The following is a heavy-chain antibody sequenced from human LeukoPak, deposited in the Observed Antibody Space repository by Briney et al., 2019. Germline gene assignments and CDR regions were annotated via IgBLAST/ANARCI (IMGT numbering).Heavy chain of an antibody. CDR2: MNPNSGNT. J-gene: IGHJ4*02. CDR3: ARDVGYGDYVFFDY. Sequence: ASVKVSCKASGYTFTSYDINWVRQATGQGLEWMGWMNPNSGNTGYAQKFQGRVTITRNTSISTAYMELSSLRSEDTAVYYCARDVGYGDYVFFDYWGQGTLVTVSS. CDR1: GYTFTSYD. V-gene: IGHV1-8*03. D-gene: IGHD4-17*01.